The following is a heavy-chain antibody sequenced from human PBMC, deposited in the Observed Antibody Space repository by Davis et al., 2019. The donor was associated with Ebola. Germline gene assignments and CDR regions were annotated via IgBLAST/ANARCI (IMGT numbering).Heavy chain of an antibody. J-gene: IGHJ6*02. CDR3: AMAGTFNYYGMDV. Sequence: ASVKVSCKASGYTFTGYYMHWVRQAPGQGLEWMGIINPSGGSTSYAQKFQGRVTMTRDTSTSTVYMELSSLRSEDTAVYYCAMAGTFNYYGMDVWGQGTTVTVSS. V-gene: IGHV1-46*01. CDR1: GYTFTGYY. D-gene: IGHD6-19*01. CDR2: INPSGGST.